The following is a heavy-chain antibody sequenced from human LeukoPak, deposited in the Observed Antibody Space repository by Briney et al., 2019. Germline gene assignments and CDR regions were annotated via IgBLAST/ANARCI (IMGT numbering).Heavy chain of an antibody. CDR2: ISWNSGSI. CDR3: AKVVPAAPRAYYYYGMDV. J-gene: IGHJ6*02. V-gene: IGHV3-9*01. D-gene: IGHD2-2*01. CDR1: GFTFDGYA. Sequence: HPGGSLRLSCAASGFTFDGYAMHWVRQAPGKGLEWVSGISWNSGSIGYADSVKGRFTISRDNAKNSLYLQMNSLRAEDTALYYCAKVVPAAPRAYYYYGMDVWGQGTTVTVSS.